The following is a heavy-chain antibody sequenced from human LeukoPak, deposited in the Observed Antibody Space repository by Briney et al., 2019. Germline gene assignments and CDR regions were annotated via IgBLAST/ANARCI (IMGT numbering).Heavy chain of an antibody. V-gene: IGHV3-13*01. CDR3: ARSTYYYDSSGYDYYYYMDV. J-gene: IGHJ6*03. CDR2: IGTAGDT. Sequence: GGSLRLSCAASGFTFGSYDMHWVRQATGKGLEWVSAIGTAGDTYYPGSVKGRFTISRENAKNSLYLQMNSLRAGDTAVYYCARSTYYYDSSGYDYYYYMDVWGKGTTVTVSS. D-gene: IGHD3-22*01. CDR1: GFTFGSYD.